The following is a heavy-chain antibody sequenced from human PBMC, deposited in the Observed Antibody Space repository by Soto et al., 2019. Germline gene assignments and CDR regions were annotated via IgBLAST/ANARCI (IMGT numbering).Heavy chain of an antibody. CDR3: ATSCDTGFDT. CDR2: IKVDSGYT. J-gene: IGHJ5*02. Sequence: QLQLVQSAAEVKKPGASVRVSCKAYGYPFIKYGISWIRQAPEQGLEWMGWIKVDSGYTNYAQKFQGRVTMTADTSSDTAFMDLRSLRLDDTAVYFCATSCDTGFDTWGQGTLVSVSS. V-gene: IGHV1-18*04. CDR1: GYPFIKYG. D-gene: IGHD3-9*01.